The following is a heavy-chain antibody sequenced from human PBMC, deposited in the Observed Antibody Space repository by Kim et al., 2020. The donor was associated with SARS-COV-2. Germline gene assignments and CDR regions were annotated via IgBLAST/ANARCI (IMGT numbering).Heavy chain of an antibody. Sequence: KTDGGTTDYAAPVKGRFTISRDESKNTLYLQMNSLKTEDTAVYYCTTVDYWGQGTLVTVSS. CDR3: TTVDY. J-gene: IGHJ4*02. CDR2: KTDGGTT. V-gene: IGHV3-15*01.